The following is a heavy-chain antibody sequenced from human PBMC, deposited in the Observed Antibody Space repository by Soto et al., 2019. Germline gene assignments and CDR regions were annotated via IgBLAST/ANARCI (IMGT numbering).Heavy chain of an antibody. CDR2: FDPEDGET. D-gene: IGHD2-2*01. CDR3: VKDGGYCSSSSCYAPRNHYFDS. V-gene: IGHV1-24*01. Sequence: ASVKVSCKVSGYTLTELSMHWVRQAPGKGLEWMGGFDPEDGETIYAQKFQGRVTMTEDTSTDTAYMELSSLRSEDTAVYYCVKDGGYCSSSSCYAPRNHYFDSWGQGTLVTVSS. J-gene: IGHJ4*02. CDR1: GYTLTELS.